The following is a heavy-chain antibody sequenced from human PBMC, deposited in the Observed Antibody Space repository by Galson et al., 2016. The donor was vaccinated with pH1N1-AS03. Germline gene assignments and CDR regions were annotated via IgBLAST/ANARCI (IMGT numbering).Heavy chain of an antibody. CDR3: AKEGDEGAFDC. CDR1: GFTLKNYA. J-gene: IGHJ4*02. CDR2: ISGIGTST. Sequence: SLRLSCAASGFTLKNYAMSWVRQAPGKGLEWVSVISGIGTSTYYAASVKGRFSISRDNARNTLSLQMDGLRAEDTALYYCAKEGDEGAFDCWGQGTLVTVSP. V-gene: IGHV3-23*01.